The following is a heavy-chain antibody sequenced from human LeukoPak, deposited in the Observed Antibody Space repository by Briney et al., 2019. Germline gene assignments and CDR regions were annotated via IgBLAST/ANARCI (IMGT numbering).Heavy chain of an antibody. Sequence: SETLSLTCTVSGGSISSSSYYWGWIRQPPGKGLEWIGSIYYSGITYYNPSLKGRVTISVDTSTNQFSLELSSVTAADTAVYYCARHMKVGAVIPRYDYWGQGTLVTVSS. D-gene: IGHD3-22*01. J-gene: IGHJ4*02. V-gene: IGHV4-39*01. CDR2: IYYSGIT. CDR1: GGSISSSSYY. CDR3: ARHMKVGAVIPRYDY.